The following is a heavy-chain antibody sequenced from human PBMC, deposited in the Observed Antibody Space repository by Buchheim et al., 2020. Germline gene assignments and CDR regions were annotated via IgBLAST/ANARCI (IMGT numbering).Heavy chain of an antibody. Sequence: QVQLQESGPGLVKPSQTLSLTCTVSGGSISSGGYYWSWLRQHPGKGLEWIGYIYYSGSTYYNPSLKSRVTISVDTSKNQSSLKLSFVTAADTAVYYCARADFWSGYPPQNWFDPWGQGTL. J-gene: IGHJ5*02. V-gene: IGHV4-31*03. CDR2: IYYSGST. CDR3: ARADFWSGYPPQNWFDP. CDR1: GGSISSGGYY. D-gene: IGHD3-3*01.